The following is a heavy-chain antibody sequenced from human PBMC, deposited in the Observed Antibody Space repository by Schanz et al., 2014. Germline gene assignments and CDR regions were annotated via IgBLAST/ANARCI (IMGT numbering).Heavy chain of an antibody. Sequence: EVQLLESGGGLVQPGGSLRLSCAASGFTFSSYAMSWVRQAPGMGLEWVSTNSGSGGTTHYADSVKGRFAISRDNSKNTLYLQMNSLRDEDTAMYYCAKRCSSTSCSHGAFDIWGQGTMVTVSS. CDR2: NSGSGGTT. CDR1: GFTFSSYA. J-gene: IGHJ3*02. D-gene: IGHD2-2*01. CDR3: AKRCSSTSCSHGAFDI. V-gene: IGHV3-23*01.